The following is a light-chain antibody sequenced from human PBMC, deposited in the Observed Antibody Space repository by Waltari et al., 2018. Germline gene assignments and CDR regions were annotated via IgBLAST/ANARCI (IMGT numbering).Light chain of an antibody. CDR1: QSVSNY. CDR3: QQRKNWPPIT. J-gene: IGKJ5*01. CDR2: DTS. Sequence: EIVLTQSPATLSLSPGERATLSCRSSQSVSNYLAWYQQKPGQAPRLLIYDTSNRAPGIPARFSGSGSGTDFTLTISSLEPEDFAVYYCQQRKNWPPITFDQGTRLDIK. V-gene: IGKV3-11*01.